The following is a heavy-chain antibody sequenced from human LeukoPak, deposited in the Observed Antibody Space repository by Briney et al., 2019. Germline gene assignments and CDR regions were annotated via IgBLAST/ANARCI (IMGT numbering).Heavy chain of an antibody. J-gene: IGHJ4*02. CDR2: IVGSGAST. CDR1: GFTFSSYG. CDR3: AKDFSFIVAATFDH. Sequence: GGSLRLSCAASGFTFSSYGMSWVRQAPGKGLEWVSGIVGSGASTYYADSVKGRFTISRDNSKNTLYLQMNSLRAEDTAVYYCAKDFSFIVAATFDHWGQGTLVTVSS. D-gene: IGHD6-13*01. V-gene: IGHV3-23*01.